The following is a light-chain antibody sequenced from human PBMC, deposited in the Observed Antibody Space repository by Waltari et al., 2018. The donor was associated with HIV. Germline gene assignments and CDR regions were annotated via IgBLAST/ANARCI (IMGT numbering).Light chain of an antibody. J-gene: IGLJ1*01. CDR3: MIWYNSVSV. CDR2: YKSDSDK. CDR1: SGINVASYR. Sequence: QAVLTQPSSLSASPGASASLTCTLRSGINVASYRIYWYQQTPGSPPQYLLKYKSDSDKQHDAGVPSRFSGSKDASANAGTLVISGLQSDDEADYYCMIWYNSVSVFGPGTRVTVL. V-gene: IGLV5-45*03.